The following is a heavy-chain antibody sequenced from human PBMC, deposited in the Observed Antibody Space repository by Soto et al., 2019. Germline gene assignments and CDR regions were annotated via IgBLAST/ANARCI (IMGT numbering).Heavy chain of an antibody. CDR1: GYTFTGYY. CDR2: INPNSGGT. D-gene: IGHD3-10*01. J-gene: IGHJ6*02. Sequence: ASVKVSCKASGYTFTGYYMHWVRQVPGQGLEWMGWINPNSGGTNYAQKFQGWVTMTRDTSISTAYMELSRLRSDDTAVYYCARDSNYYGPHSSSGMAVGGQGPTVTVPS. CDR3: ARDSNYYGPHSSSGMAV. V-gene: IGHV1-2*04.